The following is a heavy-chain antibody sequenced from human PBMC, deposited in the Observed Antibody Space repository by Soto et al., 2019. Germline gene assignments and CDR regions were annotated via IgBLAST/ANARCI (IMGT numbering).Heavy chain of an antibody. J-gene: IGHJ4*02. CDR2: IWYDGSDK. V-gene: IGHV3-33*01. D-gene: IGHD3-3*01. CDR1: GFTFSTYG. Sequence: QVQLVESGGGVVQPGRSLRLSCAASGFTFSTYGMHWVRQAPGKGLEWVAVIWYDGSDKYYADSVKGRFTISRDTSKNTLYLQMNNLRAEDTAVYYCARDRGGTANDLTFDYWGQGALVTVSS. CDR3: ARDRGGTANDLTFDY.